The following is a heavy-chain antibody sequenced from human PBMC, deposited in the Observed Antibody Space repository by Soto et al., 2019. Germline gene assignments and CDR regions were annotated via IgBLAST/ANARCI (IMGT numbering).Heavy chain of an antibody. CDR1: GYTFTSYD. V-gene: IGHV1-8*01. D-gene: IGHD3-10*01. CDR2: MNPNSGNT. Sequence: QVQLVQSGAEVKKPGASVKVSCKASGYTFTSYDINWVRQATGQGLEWMGWMNPNSGNTGYAQKFQGRVTMTRNTSINTAYMELSSLRSEDTAVYYCARDIWFGELAPKGYYYYGMDVWGQGTTVTVSS. J-gene: IGHJ6*02. CDR3: ARDIWFGELAPKGYYYYGMDV.